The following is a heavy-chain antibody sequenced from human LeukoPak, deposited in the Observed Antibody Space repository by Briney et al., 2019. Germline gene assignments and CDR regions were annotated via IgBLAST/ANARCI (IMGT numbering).Heavy chain of an antibody. CDR1: GGSVSTFTYY. Sequence: SETLSLTCTVSGGSVSTFTYYWTWIRQPPGKGLEWIGYIYYSGSTKYNPSLKSRVTISVYTSKNHFSLKLGAVAAADRAGYYCARGKGVFLDYGGEGILVAVSA. J-gene: IGHJ4*02. CDR2: IYYSGST. V-gene: IGHV4-61*03. CDR3: ARGKGVFLDY.